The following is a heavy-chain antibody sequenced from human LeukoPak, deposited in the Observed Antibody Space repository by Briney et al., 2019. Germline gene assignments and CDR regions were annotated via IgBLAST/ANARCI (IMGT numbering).Heavy chain of an antibody. CDR1: GFTFSSYG. V-gene: IGHV3-30*03. J-gene: IGHJ4*02. CDR2: ISYDGSNK. CDR3: VRDFDY. Sequence: GRSLRLSCAASGFTFSSYGMHWVRQAPGKGLELVAVISYDGSNKYYADSVKGRFTISRDDSKNTLYLQMNSLRAEDTAVYYCVRDFDYWGQGTLVTVSS.